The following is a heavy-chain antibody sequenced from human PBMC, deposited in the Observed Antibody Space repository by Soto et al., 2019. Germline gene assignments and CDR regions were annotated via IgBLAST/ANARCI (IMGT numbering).Heavy chain of an antibody. V-gene: IGHV1-3*01. Sequence: QVQLVQSGAEVKKPGASVKVSCKASGYTFTSYLIHSVRQAPGQSLEWMGWINAGNGNTKYSQKFPARVTITRAIYASTANMDLRSLRSDDTAVYSCTSVLYSSGWYVFNYWGQGTLVTVSS. CDR1: GYTFTSYL. D-gene: IGHD6-19*01. J-gene: IGHJ4*02. CDR3: TSVLYSSGWYVFNY. CDR2: INAGNGNT.